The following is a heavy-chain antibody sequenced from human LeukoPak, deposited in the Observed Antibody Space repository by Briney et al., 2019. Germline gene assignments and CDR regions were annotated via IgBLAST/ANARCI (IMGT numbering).Heavy chain of an antibody. CDR3: TTGLPTSEDYYGSGSYFGY. V-gene: IGHV3-15*01. J-gene: IGHJ4*02. CDR1: GFTFSSHG. CDR2: IKSKTDGGTT. D-gene: IGHD3-10*01. Sequence: GGSLRLSCAASGFTFSSHGMNWVRQAPGKGLEWVGRIKSKTDGGTTDYAAPVKGRFTISRDDSKNTLYLQMNSLKTEDTAVYYCTTGLPTSEDYYGSGSYFGYWGQGTLVTVSS.